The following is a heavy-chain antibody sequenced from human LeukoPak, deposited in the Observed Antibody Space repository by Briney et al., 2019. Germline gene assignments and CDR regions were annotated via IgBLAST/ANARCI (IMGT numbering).Heavy chain of an antibody. Sequence: ASETLSLTCTVSGYSISSGYYWGWIRQPPGKGLEWIGRIYHSGSTYYNPSLKSRVTISVDTSKNQFSLKLSSVTAADTAVYYCASNSGWADYWGQGTLVTVSS. CDR2: IYHSGST. J-gene: IGHJ4*02. CDR1: GYSISSGYY. D-gene: IGHD6-19*01. CDR3: ASNSGWADY. V-gene: IGHV4-38-2*02.